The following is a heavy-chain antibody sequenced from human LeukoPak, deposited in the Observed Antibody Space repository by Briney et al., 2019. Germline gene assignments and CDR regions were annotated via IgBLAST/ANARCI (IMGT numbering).Heavy chain of an antibody. J-gene: IGHJ5*02. CDR3: ARDNGGWFDT. CDR1: EFIFSDYW. D-gene: IGHD3-10*01. V-gene: IGHV3-7*03. CDR2: IKQGGREE. Sequence: AGGSLRLSCVASEFIFSDYWMSWVRQAPGKGLEWVANIKQGGREEKYVSSVKGRFAISGDDAKSTLYLQMDSLSGDDTAVYYCARDNGGWFDTWGRGTLVTVSS.